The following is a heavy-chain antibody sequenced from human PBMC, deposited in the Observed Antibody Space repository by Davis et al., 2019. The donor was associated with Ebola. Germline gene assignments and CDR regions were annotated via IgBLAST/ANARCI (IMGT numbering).Heavy chain of an antibody. CDR1: GGSISSSSYY. CDR3: ARHPLRGAGGNWFDP. CDR2: IYYSGST. Sequence: PSETLSLTCTVSGGSISSSSYYWGWIRQPPGKGLEWIGSIYYSGSTYYNPSLKSRVTISVDTSKNQFSLKLSSVTAADTAVYYCARHPLRGAGGNWFDPWGQGTLVTVSS. V-gene: IGHV4-39*01. D-gene: IGHD1-26*01. J-gene: IGHJ5*02.